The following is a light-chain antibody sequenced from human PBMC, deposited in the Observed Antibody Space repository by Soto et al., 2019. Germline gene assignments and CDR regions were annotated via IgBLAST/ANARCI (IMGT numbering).Light chain of an antibody. V-gene: IGKV1-5*03. CDR2: KAF. CDR1: QSISTW. Sequence: DIQMTQSPSTLSASVGDRVTITCRASQSISTWLAWYQQKPGKAPKLLLYKAFSLESGVPSRFSGSGSGTEFTLTISSLQPDDFATYYFQQYNNYPWTFGQGTKVEIK. J-gene: IGKJ1*01. CDR3: QQYNNYPWT.